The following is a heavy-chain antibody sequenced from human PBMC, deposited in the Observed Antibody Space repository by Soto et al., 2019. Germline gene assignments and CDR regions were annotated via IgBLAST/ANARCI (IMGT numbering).Heavy chain of an antibody. CDR1: GGSISGGGYY. J-gene: IGHJ6*03. CDR3: ARDQGGNYYMDV. Sequence: QVQLQESGPGLVEPSQTLSLTCTVSGGSISGGGYYWTWIRQRPGKGLDLVGYIYYSGSTYYNPSLKSRVSISVDTSNNQFSLKLSSVTAADTAVYYCARDQGGNYYMDVWGRGTTVTVSS. D-gene: IGHD3-16*01. V-gene: IGHV4-31*03. CDR2: IYYSGST.